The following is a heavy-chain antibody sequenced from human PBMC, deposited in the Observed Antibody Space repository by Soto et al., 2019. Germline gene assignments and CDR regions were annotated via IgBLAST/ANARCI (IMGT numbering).Heavy chain of an antibody. V-gene: IGHV4-59*12. CDR2: IYYSGST. CDR3: ARGGDTTKVDY. Sequence: SETLSLTCTVSGGSISSYYWSWIRQPPGKGLEWIGYIYYSGSTNYNPSLKSRVTISVDTSKNQFSLNLRSVTAADTAVYYCARGGDTTKVDYWGQGTLVTVSS. CDR1: GGSISSYY. D-gene: IGHD3-16*01. J-gene: IGHJ4*02.